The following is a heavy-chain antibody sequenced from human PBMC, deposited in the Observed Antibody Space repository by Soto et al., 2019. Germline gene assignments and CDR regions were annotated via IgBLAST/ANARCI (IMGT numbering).Heavy chain of an antibody. J-gene: IGHJ5*02. Sequence: QVQLQESGPGLVKPSQTLSLTCTVSGGSITSGGYYWSWIRQHPAKGLEWIGYIYYSGSTYYSPSLKSRVIISLDTSKNQFSLKLSSVTAADTAIYYCARGGIVVVVAAFDPWGQGTLVTVSS. D-gene: IGHD2-15*01. CDR1: GGSITSGGYY. V-gene: IGHV4-31*03. CDR2: IYYSGST. CDR3: ARGGIVVVVAAFDP.